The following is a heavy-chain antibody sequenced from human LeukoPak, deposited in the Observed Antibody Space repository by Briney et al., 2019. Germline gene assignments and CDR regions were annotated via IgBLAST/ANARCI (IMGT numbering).Heavy chain of an antibody. CDR1: GFTFSNFP. Sequence: GGSLRLSCAASGFTFSNFPMNWVRQTPGKGLERISYICSTCSTIYYSASVRGRFTISRDNAMDVLYLQMNSLRVEDTAVYYCARGPGYGHFFDYWGQGTLVTVSS. J-gene: IGHJ4*02. CDR2: ICSTCSTI. V-gene: IGHV3-48*01. CDR3: ARGPGYGHFFDY. D-gene: IGHD4-17*01.